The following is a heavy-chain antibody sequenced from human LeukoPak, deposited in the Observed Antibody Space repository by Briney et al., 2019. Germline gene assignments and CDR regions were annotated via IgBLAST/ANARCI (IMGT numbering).Heavy chain of an antibody. Sequence: GGSLRLSCAAPGFTLNGYWMHWVRHAPGKGLVWVSRINSDGSTTSYADSVKGRFTISRDNSKNTLYLQMNSLRAEDTAVYFCARVATGSYDWFDPWGQGTLVTVSS. V-gene: IGHV3-74*01. D-gene: IGHD3-10*01. CDR3: ARVATGSYDWFDP. CDR2: INSDGSTT. J-gene: IGHJ5*02. CDR1: GFTLNGYW.